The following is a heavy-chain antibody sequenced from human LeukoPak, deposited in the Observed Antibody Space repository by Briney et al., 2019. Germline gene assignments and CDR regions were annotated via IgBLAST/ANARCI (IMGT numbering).Heavy chain of an antibody. J-gene: IGHJ6*02. D-gene: IGHD2-15*01. Sequence: GGSLRLSCAASGFTFSSYSMNWVRQAPGKGLEWVSSISSSSSYIYYADSVKGRFTISRDNAKNSLYLQMNSLRAEDTAVYYCARLENVVVVAASPLYYYYGIDVWGQGTTVTVSS. CDR1: GFTFSSYS. CDR3: ARLENVVVVAASPLYYYYGIDV. CDR2: ISSSSSYI. V-gene: IGHV3-21*01.